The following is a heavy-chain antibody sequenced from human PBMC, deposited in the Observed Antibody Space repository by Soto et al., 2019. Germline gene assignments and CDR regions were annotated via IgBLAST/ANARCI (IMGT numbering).Heavy chain of an antibody. CDR2: INPSSGRT. Sequence: ASVKVSCKASGYTFTSYSMHWVRQAPGQGLEWMGIINPSSGRTSYAQNFQGRVTMTSDTSTSIVYMEMSSLKSEDTAVYYCARDHNFGFILYDMDVWGQGTTVTVSS. D-gene: IGHD2-15*01. J-gene: IGHJ6*02. CDR3: ARDHNFGFILYDMDV. CDR1: GYTFTSYS. V-gene: IGHV1-46*01.